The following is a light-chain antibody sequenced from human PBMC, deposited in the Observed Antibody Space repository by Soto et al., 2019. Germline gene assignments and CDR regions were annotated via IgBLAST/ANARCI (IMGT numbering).Light chain of an antibody. V-gene: IGLV4-69*01. CDR1: SGHSSYA. Sequence: QPVLTQSPSASASLGASVKLTCTLSSGHSSYAIAWHRQQPEKGPRYLMNLNSDGSHTKGDGIPDRFSGSSSGAERYLTISSLQSEDEADYYCQTWGPGFYVFGTGTKLTVL. J-gene: IGLJ1*01. CDR3: QTWGPGFYV. CDR2: LNSDGSH.